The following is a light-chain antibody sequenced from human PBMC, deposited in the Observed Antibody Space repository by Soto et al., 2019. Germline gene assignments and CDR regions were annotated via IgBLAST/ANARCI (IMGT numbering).Light chain of an antibody. CDR2: EGN. CDR1: SSDVGSYNL. J-gene: IGLJ1*01. CDR3: CSYAGTNTFV. V-gene: IGLV2-23*01. Sequence: ALTQPASVSGAPGQSITISCTGTSSDVGSYNLVSWYQQHPGKAPKLMIYEGNKRPSGVSNLFSGSKSANTASLTISGLQTEDEADYYCCSYAGTNTFVFGTGTKLTVL.